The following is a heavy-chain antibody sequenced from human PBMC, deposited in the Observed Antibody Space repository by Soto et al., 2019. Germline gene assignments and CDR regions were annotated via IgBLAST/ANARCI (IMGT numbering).Heavy chain of an antibody. CDR2: IYPTGST. D-gene: IGHD3-10*01. Sequence: QLQLRESGSGLVKPSETLSLTCTVAGGSISSGGYSWSWIRQAPEKGLEWLGCIYPTGSTYYHPSLKSRVTIDIDTSRNQFSMNLTSVTAAHTAVYYCARAPPGPSPRSVRWGQGTTGTVSS. CDR1: GGSISSGGYS. CDR3: ARAPPGPSPRSVR. J-gene: IGHJ6*02. V-gene: IGHV4-30-2*01.